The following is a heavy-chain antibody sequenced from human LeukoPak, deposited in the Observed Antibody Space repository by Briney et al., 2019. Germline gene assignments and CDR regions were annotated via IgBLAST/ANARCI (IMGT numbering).Heavy chain of an antibody. CDR1: GYTFTSYD. CDR2: MNPNSGNT. CDR3: ARGLIIGNWFDS. J-gene: IGHJ5*01. Sequence: SVKVSCKDCGYTFTSYDINGVRQATGQGLEWMGWMNPNSGNTDYAQKFQGRVTITRNTSISTAYMEVNSLRSEDTAVYYWARGLIIGNWFDSWGQGTLVTVSS. V-gene: IGHV1-8*03. D-gene: IGHD2-8*01.